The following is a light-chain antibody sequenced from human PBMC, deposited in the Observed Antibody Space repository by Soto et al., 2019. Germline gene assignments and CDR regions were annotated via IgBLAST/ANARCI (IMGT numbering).Light chain of an antibody. CDR2: DIN. V-gene: IGLV2-11*01. J-gene: IGLJ2*01. CDR1: SSDVGAYDY. Sequence: QSALTQPRSVSGSPGQSVTISCTGTSSDVGAYDYVSWYQHHPGEAPKLMIYDINQRPSGVPDRFSGSKSGNTASLTISGLQAEDEADYSCCSYAGNYTLVFGGGTKLTVL. CDR3: CSYAGNYTLV.